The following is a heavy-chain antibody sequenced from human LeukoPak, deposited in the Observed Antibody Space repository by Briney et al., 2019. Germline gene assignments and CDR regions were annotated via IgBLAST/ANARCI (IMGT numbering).Heavy chain of an antibody. CDR3: AREVTGGAFDI. D-gene: IGHD3-10*01. J-gene: IGHJ3*02. Sequence: GGSLRLSCAASEFSVGSNYMTWVRQAPGKGLEWVSLIYSGGSTYYADSVKGRSTISRDNSKNTLYLQMNSLRAEDTAVYYCAREVTGGAFDIWGQGTMVTVSS. CDR1: EFSVGSNY. CDR2: IYSGGST. V-gene: IGHV3-66*01.